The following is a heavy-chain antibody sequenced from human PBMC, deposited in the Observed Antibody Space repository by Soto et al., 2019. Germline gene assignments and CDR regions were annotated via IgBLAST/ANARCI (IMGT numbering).Heavy chain of an antibody. J-gene: IGHJ6*02. CDR3: ARDGRSYSGYDRQYYYYYGMDV. CDR1: GYTFTSYA. D-gene: IGHD5-12*01. Sequence: ASVKVSCKASGYTFTSYAMHWVRQAPGQRLEWIGWINAGNGNTKYSQKFQGRVTITRDTSASTAYMELSSLRSEDTAVYYCARDGRSYSGYDRQYYYYYGMDVWGQGTTVTVSS. CDR2: INAGNGNT. V-gene: IGHV1-3*01.